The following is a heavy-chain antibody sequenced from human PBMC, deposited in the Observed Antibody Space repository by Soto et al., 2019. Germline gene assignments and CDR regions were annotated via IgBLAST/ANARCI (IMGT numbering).Heavy chain of an antibody. J-gene: IGHJ6*02. CDR1: VFTFSSYA. D-gene: IGHD5-18*01. CDR3: AKDREGYSYSYGMDV. V-gene: IGHV3-23*01. CDR2: ISGSGGST. Sequence: GGSLRLSCAASVFTFSSYAMIWVRQAPGKGLEWVSAISGSGGSTYYADSVKGRLTISRDNSKDTLYLQMNSLRAEDTAVYYCAKDREGYSYSYGMDVWGQGTTVTVSS.